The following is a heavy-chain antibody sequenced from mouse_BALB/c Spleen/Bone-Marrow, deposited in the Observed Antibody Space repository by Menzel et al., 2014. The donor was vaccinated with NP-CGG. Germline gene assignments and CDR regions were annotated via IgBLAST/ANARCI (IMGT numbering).Heavy chain of an antibody. CDR2: LWAGGST. CDR3: TREGRRYVDSSGDAMDY. CDR1: GFSLTDYG. J-gene: IGHJ4*01. D-gene: IGHD1-1*01. V-gene: IGHV2-9*02. Sequence: QVQLKHSGPGLVAPSQSLSITCTVSGFSLTDYGVHWVRQPPGKGLEWLGVLWAGGSTNYNSTLMSRLSISKDNSKSQVYLKMNSLQTDDSALYYCTREGRRYVDSSGDAMDYGGQGASVAVSS.